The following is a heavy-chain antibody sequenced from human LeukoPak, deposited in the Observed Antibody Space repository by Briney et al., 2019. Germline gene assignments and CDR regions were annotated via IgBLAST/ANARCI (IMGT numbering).Heavy chain of an antibody. Sequence: SETLSLTCTVSGGSISSYYWSWIRQPPGKGLEWIGYIYYSGSTNYNPSLKSRVTISVDTSKNQFSLKLSSVTAADTAVYYCARELPHNWFDPWGQGTLVTVSS. V-gene: IGHV4-59*12. CDR1: GGSISSYY. CDR2: IYYSGST. CDR3: ARELPHNWFDP. J-gene: IGHJ5*02.